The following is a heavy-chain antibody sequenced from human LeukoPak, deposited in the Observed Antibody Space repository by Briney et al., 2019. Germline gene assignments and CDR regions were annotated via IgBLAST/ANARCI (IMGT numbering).Heavy chain of an antibody. CDR1: GYTFTGYY. Sequence: GASVKVSCKASGYTFTGYYMHWVRQAPGQGLEWMGWINPNSGGTNYAQKFQGRVTMTRDTSISTAYMELSRLRSDDTAGYYCARVRGFGESYYYYMDVWGKGTTVTVSS. CDR3: ARVRGFGESYYYYMDV. J-gene: IGHJ6*03. V-gene: IGHV1-2*02. CDR2: INPNSGGT. D-gene: IGHD3-10*01.